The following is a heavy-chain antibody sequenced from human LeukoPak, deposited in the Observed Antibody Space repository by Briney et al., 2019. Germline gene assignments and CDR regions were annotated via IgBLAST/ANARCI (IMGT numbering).Heavy chain of an antibody. J-gene: IGHJ4*02. D-gene: IGHD6-13*01. CDR1: GYTFTGYY. CDR2: INPNSGGT. Sequence: GASVKVSCKASGYTFTGYYMHWVRQAPGQGLEWMGWINPNSGGTNYAQKFQGRVTMTGNTSISTAYMEVSSLGSEDTAVYYCARRIAAAGTTLGYWGQGTLVTVSS. CDR3: ARRIAAAGTTLGY. V-gene: IGHV1-2*02.